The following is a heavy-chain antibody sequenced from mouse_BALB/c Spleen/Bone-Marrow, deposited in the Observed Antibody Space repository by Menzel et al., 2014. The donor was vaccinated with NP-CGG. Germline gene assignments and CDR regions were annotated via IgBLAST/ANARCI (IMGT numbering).Heavy chain of an antibody. Sequence: VQLQQSGPELVKPGASVKMSCKASGYTFTSYYIHWVKQRPGQGLEWIGWIYPGDGSTKYNEKFKGKTTLTADKSSSTAYMLLSSLTSEDSAIYFGARKGIYYDYDAWFAYWGQGTLVSGTA. CDR2: IYPGDGST. CDR1: GYTFTSYY. D-gene: IGHD2-4*01. CDR3: ARKGIYYDYDAWFAY. V-gene: IGHV1S56*01. J-gene: IGHJ3*01.